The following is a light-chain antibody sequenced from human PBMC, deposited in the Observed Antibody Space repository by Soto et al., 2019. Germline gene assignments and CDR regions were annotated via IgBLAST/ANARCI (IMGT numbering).Light chain of an antibody. CDR3: SSYAASNNFYFV. V-gene: IGLV2-8*01. CDR2: EVT. J-gene: IGLJ3*02. CDR1: SSDVGGYHY. Sequence: QSALTQPPSASGSPGQSVTISCTGTSSDVGGYHYVSWYQQYPGRAPKLMIYEVTKRPSGVPDRFSGSKSGNTASLTASGLQADDEADYYCSSYAASNNFYFVFGGGTKLTVL.